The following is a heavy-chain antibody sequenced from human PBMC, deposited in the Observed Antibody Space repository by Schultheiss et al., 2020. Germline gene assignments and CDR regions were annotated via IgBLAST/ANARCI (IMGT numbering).Heavy chain of an antibody. J-gene: IGHJ6*02. CDR1: GFTFSSYS. V-gene: IGHV3-48*04. Sequence: GGSLRLSCAASGFTFSSYSMNWVRQAPGKGLEGVSYISSSSSTIYYADSVKGRFTISRDNAKNTLYLQMNSLRAEDTAVDYCARDRISYSNSWPYYYYGMDVWGQGTTVTVSS. CDR3: ARDRISYSNSWPYYYYGMDV. D-gene: IGHD6-13*01. CDR2: ISSSSSTI.